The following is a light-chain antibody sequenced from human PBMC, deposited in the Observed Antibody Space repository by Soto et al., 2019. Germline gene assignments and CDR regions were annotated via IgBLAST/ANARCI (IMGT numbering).Light chain of an antibody. CDR2: DVS. CDR3: SSYTSSTLHV. J-gene: IGLJ1*01. Sequence: QSALTQPASVSGSPGQSITISCTGTSSDVGGYNYVSWYQQHPGKAPKLMIYDVSNRPSGVSNRFSGSKSGNTASLTISGLRAEDEVAYYCSSYTSSTLHVFGTGTKVTVL. CDR1: SSDVGGYNY. V-gene: IGLV2-14*03.